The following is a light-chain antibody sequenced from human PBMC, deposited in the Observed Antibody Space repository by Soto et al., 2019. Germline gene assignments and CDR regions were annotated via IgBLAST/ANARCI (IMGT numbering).Light chain of an antibody. CDR3: QQYSSYPLT. J-gene: IGKJ4*01. V-gene: IGKV1-5*03. Sequence: DIQMTQSPSSLSASVGDIVTITCRASQSIRSWLAWYQQKPGKAPKLLIYSASSLESGVPSRFSGSGSGTEFTLTITSLQADDFAAYYCQQYSSYPLTFGGGTKVEIK. CDR1: QSIRSW. CDR2: SAS.